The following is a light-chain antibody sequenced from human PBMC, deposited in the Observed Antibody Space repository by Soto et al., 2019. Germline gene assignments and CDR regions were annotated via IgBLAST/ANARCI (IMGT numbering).Light chain of an antibody. Sequence: LNLNTGTLRLSPGERASLSCRASQSVSSSYLAWYQQKPGQAPRLLIYGASNRATGIPDRFSGSGSGTDFTLSISRLEPEDFSVYYCQQYGSSGTFGQGTKVDI. J-gene: IGKJ1*01. CDR2: GAS. CDR3: QQYGSSGT. CDR1: QSVSSSY. V-gene: IGKV3-20*01.